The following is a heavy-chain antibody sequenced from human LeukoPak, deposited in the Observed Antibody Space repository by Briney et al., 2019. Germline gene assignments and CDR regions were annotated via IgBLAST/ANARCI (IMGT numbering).Heavy chain of an antibody. CDR1: GFTFSSYA. Sequence: GGSLRLSCAASGFTFSSYAMSWVRQAPGKGLEVGSAISGSGGSTYYADSVKGRFTISRDNSKNTLYLQMNNLRAEDTAVYYCAKVGWALVAAAFDIWGQGTMVTVSS. D-gene: IGHD5-12*01. CDR2: ISGSGGST. J-gene: IGHJ3*02. CDR3: AKVGWALVAAAFDI. V-gene: IGHV3-23*01.